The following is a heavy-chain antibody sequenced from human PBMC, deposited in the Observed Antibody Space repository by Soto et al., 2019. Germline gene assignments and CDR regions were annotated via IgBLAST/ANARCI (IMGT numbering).Heavy chain of an antibody. J-gene: IGHJ4*02. V-gene: IGHV3-33*01. CDR1: GFTFSGYG. CDR3: AREGVATTTYFGYFDY. D-gene: IGHD1-26*01. CDR2: TRHDGSNT. Sequence: QVQLVESGGGVVQPGRSLRLSCAASGFTFSGYGMHWVRQAPGKGLEWVAVTRHDGSNTYYADCVRGRFTISRDNSNKMLYLQMNSLRAEDTAVYYCAREGVATTTYFGYFDYWGQGTLVTVSS.